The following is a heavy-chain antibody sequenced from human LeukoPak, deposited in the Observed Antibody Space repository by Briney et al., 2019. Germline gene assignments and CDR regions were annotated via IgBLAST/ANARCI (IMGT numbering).Heavy chain of an antibody. D-gene: IGHD3-3*01. V-gene: IGHV1-69*13. CDR2: IIPIFGTA. CDR1: GGTFSSYA. J-gene: IGHJ3*02. CDR3: ARGAVYDVRAFDI. Sequence: WASVKVSCKASGGTFSSYAISWVRQAPGQGLEWMGGIIPIFGTANYAQKFQGRVTITADESTSTAYMELSSLRSEDTAVYYWARGAVYDVRAFDIWGQGTMVTVSS.